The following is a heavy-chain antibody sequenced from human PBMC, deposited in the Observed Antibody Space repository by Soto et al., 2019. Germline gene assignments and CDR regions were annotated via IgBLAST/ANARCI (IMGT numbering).Heavy chain of an antibody. CDR3: ARQRILGSYPDY. Sequence: PWESMTISCERSGYSFTSDGIGWVRQMPGKGLEWLGVIYPGDSDTRYSPSFQVQVTISADNSISTAYLQWISLKASDTAMYYCARQRILGSYPDYWGQGTLVTVSS. CDR1: GYSFTSDG. V-gene: IGHV5-51*01. D-gene: IGHD3-10*01. CDR2: IYPGDSDT. J-gene: IGHJ1*01.